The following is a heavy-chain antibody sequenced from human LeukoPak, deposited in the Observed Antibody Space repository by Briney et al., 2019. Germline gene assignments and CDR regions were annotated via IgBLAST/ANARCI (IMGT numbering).Heavy chain of an antibody. V-gene: IGHV3-43D*03. CDR2: ISWDGGST. J-gene: IGHJ4*02. CDR3: AKAVSYGHYFDY. Sequence: GGSLRLSCAASGFTFDDYAMHWVRQAPGKGLEWVSLISWDGGSTYYADSVKGRFTISRDNSKNSLYLQMNSLRAEDTALYYCAKAVSYGHYFDYWGQGTLVTVSS. D-gene: IGHD5-18*01. CDR1: GFTFDDYA.